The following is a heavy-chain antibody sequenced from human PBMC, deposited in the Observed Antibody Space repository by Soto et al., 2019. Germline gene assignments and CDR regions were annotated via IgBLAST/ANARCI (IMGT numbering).Heavy chain of an antibody. J-gene: IGHJ6*02. CDR2: IYYSGST. D-gene: IGHD4-17*01. V-gene: IGHV4-30-4*01. CDR3: ARYYGGNLYYYYGMDV. Sequence: QVQLQESGPGLVKPSQTLSLTCTVSGGSISSGDYYWSWIRQPPGKGLEWIGYIYYSGSTYYNPSLKSRVTISVDTSKNQFSLKLSSVTAADTAVYYCARYYGGNLYYYYGMDVWGQGTTVTVSS. CDR1: GGSISSGDYY.